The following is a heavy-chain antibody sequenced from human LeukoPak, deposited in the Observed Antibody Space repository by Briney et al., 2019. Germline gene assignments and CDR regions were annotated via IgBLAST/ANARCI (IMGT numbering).Heavy chain of an antibody. V-gene: IGHV4-59*01. CDR3: ARGGSSPPLSDY. D-gene: IGHD6-6*01. J-gene: IGHJ4*02. Sequence: SETLSLTCTVSGGSISSYYWSWIRQPPGKGLEWIGYIYYSGSTNYKPSLKSRVTISVDTSKNQFSLKLSSVTAADTAVYYCARGGSSPPLSDYWGQGTLVTVSS. CDR1: GGSISSYY. CDR2: IYYSGST.